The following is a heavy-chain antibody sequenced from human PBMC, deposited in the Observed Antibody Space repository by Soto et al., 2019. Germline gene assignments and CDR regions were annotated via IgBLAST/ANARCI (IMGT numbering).Heavy chain of an antibody. CDR2: IIPALDSP. J-gene: IGHJ4*02. D-gene: IGHD1-26*01. CDR1: GGTFNSYA. V-gene: IGHV1-69*06. CDR3: ARGGAGYLDL. Sequence: QVPLVQSGAEVQKPGSSVKVSCKAAGGTFNSYAIFWVRQAPGQGLEWMGGIIPALDSPHYAQSFQGRLTLSADMSTSSAHMDQSSLRSDDTAVYYCARGGAGYLDLWGQGTLVTVSS.